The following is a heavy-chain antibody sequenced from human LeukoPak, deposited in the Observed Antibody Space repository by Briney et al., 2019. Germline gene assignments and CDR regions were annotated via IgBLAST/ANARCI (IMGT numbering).Heavy chain of an antibody. CDR2: ISGSGGST. J-gene: IGHJ3*02. Sequence: GGSLRLSCAASGFTFSSYAMSWVRQAPGKGLEWVSAISGSGGSTYYADSVKGRFTISRDNSKNTLYLQMNSLRAEDTAVYYCASRKGDYYDSSGYYPGAFDICGQGTMVTVSS. D-gene: IGHD3-22*01. V-gene: IGHV3-23*01. CDR1: GFTFSSYA. CDR3: ASRKGDYYDSSGYYPGAFDI.